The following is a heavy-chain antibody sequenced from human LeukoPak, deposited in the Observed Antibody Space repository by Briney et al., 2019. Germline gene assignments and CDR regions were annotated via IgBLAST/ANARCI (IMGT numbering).Heavy chain of an antibody. D-gene: IGHD1-26*01. CDR3: AREEGYTGTYSVDY. CDR1: GFTFSTYA. Sequence: GGSPRLSCAASGFTFSTYAIHWVRQGPGKGLEWVAVISYHGSNKYYADSVKGRFTISRDNSKNTVYLQMNSLRAEDTAVYYCAREEGYTGTYSVDYWGQGTLVTVSS. CDR2: ISYHGSNK. J-gene: IGHJ4*02. V-gene: IGHV3-30-3*01.